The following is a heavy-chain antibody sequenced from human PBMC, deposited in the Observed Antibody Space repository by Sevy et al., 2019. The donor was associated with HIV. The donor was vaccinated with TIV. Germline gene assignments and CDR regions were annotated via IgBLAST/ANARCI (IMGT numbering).Heavy chain of an antibody. D-gene: IGHD6-19*01. CDR1: GFTFSSYA. CDR2: ISYDGSYK. Sequence: GGSLRLSCAASGFTFSSYAMHWVRQAPGKGLEWVAVISYDGSYKYYADSVKGRFTISRDNSKNTLYLQMNCLRAEDTAVYYCASVRIAVARRYYYYYYGMDVWGQGTTVTVSS. CDR3: ASVRIAVARRYYYYYYGMDV. J-gene: IGHJ6*02. V-gene: IGHV3-30*04.